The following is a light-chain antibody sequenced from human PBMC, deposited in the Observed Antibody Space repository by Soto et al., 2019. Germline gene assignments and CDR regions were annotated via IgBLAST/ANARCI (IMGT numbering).Light chain of an antibody. CDR1: SGHSNYA. V-gene: IGLV4-69*01. CDR3: QTWGTGIVI. J-gene: IGLJ2*01. Sequence: QLVLTQSPSASASLGASVKLTCTLRSGHSNYAIAWHQQQPEKGPRYLMNLNSDGSHSKGDGIPDRFSGSSSGAERYLTISSLQSEDEADYYCQTWGTGIVIFGGGTKLTVL. CDR2: LNSDGSH.